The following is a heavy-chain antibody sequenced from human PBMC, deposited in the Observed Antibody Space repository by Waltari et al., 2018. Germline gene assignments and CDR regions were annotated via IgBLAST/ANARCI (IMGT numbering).Heavy chain of an antibody. V-gene: IGHV3-21*01. J-gene: IGHJ5*02. Sequence: EVQLVESGGGLVKPGGSLRLSCAASGFTFSSYSMNWVRQAPGKGLEWVSVISRSSSYIYYADSVKGRFTISRDNAKNSLYLQMNSLRAEDTAVYYCARDNSSSWYGWFDPWGQGTLVTVSS. CDR3: ARDNSSSWYGWFDP. D-gene: IGHD6-13*01. CDR2: ISRSSSYI. CDR1: GFTFSSYS.